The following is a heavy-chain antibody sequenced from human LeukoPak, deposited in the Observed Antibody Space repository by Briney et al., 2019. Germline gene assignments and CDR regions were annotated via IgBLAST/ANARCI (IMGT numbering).Heavy chain of an antibody. Sequence: GGSLRLSCAASGFTVSDNYMNWVRQAPGKGLEWVANTKQDGSEKYYMDSVKGRFTISRDNAKNSLYLQMNSLRVEDTAVYFCARERNTAMVTAFDVWGQGTMVTVSS. CDR1: GFTVSDNY. CDR3: ARERNTAMVTAFDV. J-gene: IGHJ3*01. D-gene: IGHD5-18*01. CDR2: TKQDGSEK. V-gene: IGHV3-7*01.